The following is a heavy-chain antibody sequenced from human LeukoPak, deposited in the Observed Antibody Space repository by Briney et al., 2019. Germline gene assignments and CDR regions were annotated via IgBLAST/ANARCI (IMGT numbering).Heavy chain of an antibody. Sequence: GASVKVSCKASGYTFTSYGISWVRQAPGQGLEWMGWISAYNGNTNYAQKPQGRVTMTTDTSTSTAYMELRSLRSDDTAVYYCARDRIVVVTAILGYWGQGTLVTVSS. CDR2: ISAYNGNT. J-gene: IGHJ4*02. CDR3: ARDRIVVVTAILGY. V-gene: IGHV1-18*01. CDR1: GYTFTSYG. D-gene: IGHD2-21*02.